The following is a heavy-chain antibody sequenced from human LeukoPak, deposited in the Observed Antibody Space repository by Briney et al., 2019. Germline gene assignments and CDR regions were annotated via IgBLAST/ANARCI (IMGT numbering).Heavy chain of an antibody. D-gene: IGHD3-10*01. CDR1: GFTFSSYG. J-gene: IGHJ4*02. Sequence: GRSLRLSCAASGFTFSSYGMHWVRQAPGKGLEWVAVISYDGSNKYYADSVKGRFTISRDNSKNTLYLQMNSLRAEDTAVYYCAKGLVRGVHINTYFDYWGQGTLATVSS. CDR3: AKGLVRGVHINTYFDY. CDR2: ISYDGSNK. V-gene: IGHV3-30*18.